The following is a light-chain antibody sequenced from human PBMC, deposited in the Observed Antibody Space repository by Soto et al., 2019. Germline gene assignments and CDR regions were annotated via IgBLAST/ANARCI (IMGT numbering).Light chain of an antibody. V-gene: IGKV3-15*01. CDR3: QQYSVRWT. Sequence: VVMTQSPGTLSVSPGERATLSCRASQSVYSNLAWYQQKPGQPPRLLISDASTRATGVPARFSGSGSGTDFTLTISSLQSEDFAVYSCQQYSVRWTFGQGTKVEIK. J-gene: IGKJ1*01. CDR1: QSVYSN. CDR2: DAS.